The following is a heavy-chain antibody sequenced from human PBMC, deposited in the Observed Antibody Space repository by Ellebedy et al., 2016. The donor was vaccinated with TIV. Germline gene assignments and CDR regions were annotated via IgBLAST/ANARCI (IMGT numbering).Heavy chain of an antibody. CDR1: GFTFSSFA. Sequence: GESLKISXEASGFTFSSFAMHWVRQAPGKGLEWVATITSGGTDMHYADSVKGRFTISRDNANNSLYLQMNSLRAEDTAVYYCAHSGSYFDYWGQGILVTVSS. D-gene: IGHD1-26*01. CDR3: AHSGSYFDY. V-gene: IGHV3-21*01. J-gene: IGHJ4*02. CDR2: ITSGGTDM.